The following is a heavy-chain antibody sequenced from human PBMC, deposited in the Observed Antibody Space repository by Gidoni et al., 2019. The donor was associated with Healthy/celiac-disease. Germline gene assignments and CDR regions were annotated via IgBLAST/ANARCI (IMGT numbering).Heavy chain of an antibody. V-gene: IGHV1-69*01. CDR2: IIPIFGTA. CDR3: ARIDYDSSGYYPFDY. D-gene: IGHD3-22*01. J-gene: IGHJ4*02. CDR1: EGPFSSYA. Sequence: QGQLVQSGAEVKKPGSSGKDTCKASEGPFSSYAISWVRQAPGQGLEWMGGIIPIFGTANYAQKFQGRVTITADESTSTAYMELSSLRSEDTAVYYCARIDYDSSGYYPFDYWGQGTLVTVSS.